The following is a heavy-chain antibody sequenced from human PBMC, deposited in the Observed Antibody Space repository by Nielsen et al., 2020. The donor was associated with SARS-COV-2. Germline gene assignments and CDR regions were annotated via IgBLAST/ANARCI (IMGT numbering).Heavy chain of an antibody. J-gene: IGHJ5*02. V-gene: IGHV4-59*08. CDR2: IYYSGST. Sequence: RQAPGKGLEWIGYIYYSGSTNYNPSLKSRVTISVDTSKNQFSLKLSSVTAADTAVYYCARQKGIVVVVAATPGVIPWFDPWGQGTLVTVSS. CDR3: ARQKGIVVVVAATPGVIPWFDP. D-gene: IGHD2-15*01.